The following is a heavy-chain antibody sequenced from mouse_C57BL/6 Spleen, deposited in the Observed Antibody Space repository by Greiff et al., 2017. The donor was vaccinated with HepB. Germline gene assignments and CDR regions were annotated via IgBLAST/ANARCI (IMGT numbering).Heavy chain of an antibody. CDR3: ARSGITTVVATRYFDY. V-gene: IGHV1-9*01. D-gene: IGHD1-1*01. CDR2: ILPGSGST. J-gene: IGHJ2*01. Sequence: QVQLKESGAELMKPGASVKLSCKATGYTFTGYWIEWVKQRPGHGLEWIGEILPGSGSTNYNEKFKGKATFTADTSSNTAYMQLSSLTTEDSAIYYCARSGITTVVATRYFDYWGQGTTLTVSS. CDR1: GYTFTGYW.